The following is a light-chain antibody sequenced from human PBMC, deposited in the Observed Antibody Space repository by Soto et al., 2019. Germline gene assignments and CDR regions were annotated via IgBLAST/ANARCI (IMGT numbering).Light chain of an antibody. CDR1: SSNIGSYT. CDR2: TNN. J-gene: IGLJ2*01. CDR3: AAWDDSLNGVI. Sequence: QSVLTQPPSASGTPGQRVTISCSGSSSNIGSYTVNWYQQLPGTPPKLLIHTNNQRPSGVPDRFSGSKSGTSASLAISGLQSEDETDYYCAAWDDSLNGVIFGGGTKLTVL. V-gene: IGLV1-44*01.